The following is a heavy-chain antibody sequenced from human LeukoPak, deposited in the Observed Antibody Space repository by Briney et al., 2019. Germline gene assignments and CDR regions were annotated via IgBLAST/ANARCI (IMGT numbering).Heavy chain of an antibody. J-gene: IGHJ5*02. Sequence: SETLSLTRTVSGASISSYFWTWIRQSPGKGLEWIGYIYYSGSTNYNPSLKSRVTISVDTSKNQFSLKLNSVTAADTAVYYCARYDYGSGYPGSWLDPWGQGTLVTVSS. CDR3: ARYDYGSGYPGSWLDP. CDR2: IYYSGST. V-gene: IGHV4-59*08. CDR1: GASISSYF. D-gene: IGHD3-10*01.